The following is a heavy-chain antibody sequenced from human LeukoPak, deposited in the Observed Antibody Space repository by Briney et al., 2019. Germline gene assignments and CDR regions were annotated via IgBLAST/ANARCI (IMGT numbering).Heavy chain of an antibody. CDR1: GFTFSSYG. J-gene: IGHJ5*02. Sequence: GGSLRLSCAASGFTFSSYGMTWVRQTPGKGLEWVSSLTGSGGTTYYADSVKGRFTISRDNSKNTLYLQMNSLRAVDTAVYYCAKRLIAAAANWFDPWGQGTLVTVSS. CDR2: LTGSGGTT. V-gene: IGHV3-23*01. D-gene: IGHD6-13*01. CDR3: AKRLIAAAANWFDP.